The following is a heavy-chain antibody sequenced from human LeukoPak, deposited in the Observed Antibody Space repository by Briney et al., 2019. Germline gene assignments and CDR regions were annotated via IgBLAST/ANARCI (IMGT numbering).Heavy chain of an antibody. D-gene: IGHD2-21*02. CDR3: AREMRVTNSLGAFDI. Sequence: ASVKVSCKASGYTFTGYYMHWVRQAPGQGLEWMGWINPNSGGTNYAQKFQGRVTMTRDTSISTAYMELSRLRSDDTAVYYCAREMRVTNSLGAFDIWGQGTMVTVSS. J-gene: IGHJ3*02. CDR2: INPNSGGT. V-gene: IGHV1-2*02. CDR1: GYTFTGYY.